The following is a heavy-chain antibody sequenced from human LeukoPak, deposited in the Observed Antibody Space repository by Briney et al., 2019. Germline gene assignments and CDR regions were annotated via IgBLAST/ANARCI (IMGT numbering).Heavy chain of an antibody. Sequence: TGGSLRLSCAASGFTFSSYSMNWVRQAPGKGLEWVSYISSSSSTIYYADSVKGRFTISRDNAKNSLYLQMNSLRAEDTAVYYCARDPTQWLRYGHFDYWGQGTLVTVSS. J-gene: IGHJ4*02. D-gene: IGHD5-12*01. CDR2: ISSSSSTI. CDR3: ARDPTQWLRYGHFDY. V-gene: IGHV3-48*04. CDR1: GFTFSSYS.